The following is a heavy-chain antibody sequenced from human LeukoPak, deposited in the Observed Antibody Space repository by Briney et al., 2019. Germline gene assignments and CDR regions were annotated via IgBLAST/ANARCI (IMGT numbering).Heavy chain of an antibody. J-gene: IGHJ4*02. CDR3: ARGRGYNTYYFDF. Sequence: GRSLRLSCAASGFTFNNYGMHWVRQAPGKGLEWVAVMSFDGITQFYADSVQGRFTISRDISKTTLYLQMNSLRAEDTAVYYCARGRGYNTYYFDFWGQGTLVTVSS. CDR1: GFTFNNYG. V-gene: IGHV3-33*01. CDR2: MSFDGITQ. D-gene: IGHD5-24*01.